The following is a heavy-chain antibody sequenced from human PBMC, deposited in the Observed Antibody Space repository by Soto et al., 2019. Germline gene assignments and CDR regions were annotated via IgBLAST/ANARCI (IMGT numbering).Heavy chain of an antibody. Sequence: GGSLRLSCAASGFTFSSYSMHWVRKAPGKGLEWVAVISFDGSNKYSADSVKGRFTISRDNSKNTLYLQMNSLRGEDTAVYYCARDRGYCSTTSCPPYYYYGMDVWGQGTTVTVSS. D-gene: IGHD2-2*01. CDR1: GFTFSSYS. V-gene: IGHV3-30-3*01. CDR3: ARDRGYCSTTSCPPYYYYGMDV. CDR2: ISFDGSNK. J-gene: IGHJ6*02.